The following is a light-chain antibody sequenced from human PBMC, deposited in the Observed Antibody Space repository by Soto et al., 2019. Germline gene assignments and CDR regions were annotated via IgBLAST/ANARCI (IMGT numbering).Light chain of an antibody. CDR2: TNH. CDR1: SSNIGTNS. CDR3: ASWDDSLNTFV. Sequence: QSALTQPPSTSGTPGQTVTISCSGSSSNIGTNSVNWYQQLPGTAPKLLIYTNHQRPSGVPDRFSGSKSGTSASLAISGLQSEDEADYYCASWDDSLNTFVFGIGTKLTVL. J-gene: IGLJ1*01. V-gene: IGLV1-44*01.